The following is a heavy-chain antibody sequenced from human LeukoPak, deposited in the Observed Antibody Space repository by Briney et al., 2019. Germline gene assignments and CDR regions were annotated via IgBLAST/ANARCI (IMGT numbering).Heavy chain of an antibody. Sequence: ASVKVSCKASGYTFTGYYMLWVRQAPGQGLEWMGWINPNSGGTNYAQKFQGRVTMTRDTSISTAYMELSRLRSDDTAVYYCARGLGTYYGFWSGLNWFDPWGQGTLVTVSS. V-gene: IGHV1-2*02. J-gene: IGHJ5*02. CDR3: ARGLGTYYGFWSGLNWFDP. CDR2: INPNSGGT. CDR1: GYTFTGYY. D-gene: IGHD3-3*01.